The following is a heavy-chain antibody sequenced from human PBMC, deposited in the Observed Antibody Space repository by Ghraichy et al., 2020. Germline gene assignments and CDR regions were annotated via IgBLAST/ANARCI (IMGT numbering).Heavy chain of an antibody. CDR3: AKDQYCSSTSCYD. D-gene: IGHD2-2*01. J-gene: IGHJ4*02. CDR2: IRYDGSNK. CDR1: GFTFSSYG. Sequence: GGSLRLSCAASGFTFSSYGMHWVRQAPGKGLEWVAFIRYDGSNKYYADSVKGRFTISRDNSKNTLYLQMNSLRAEDTAVYYCAKDQYCSSTSCYDWGQGTLVTVSS. V-gene: IGHV3-30*02.